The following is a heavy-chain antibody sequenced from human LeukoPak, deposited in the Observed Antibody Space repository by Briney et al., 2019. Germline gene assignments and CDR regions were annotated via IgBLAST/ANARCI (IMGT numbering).Heavy chain of an antibody. D-gene: IGHD6-19*01. J-gene: IGHJ4*02. CDR2: ISYVGTDK. V-gene: IGHV3-30*18. CDR3: AKTEPGYSSGCPDY. Sequence: GGPLRLSCAASGVTFRSYSMNWVRQAPGEGLWRGAVISYVGTDKHYADSLKGRFTISRDNSKNTLYLQMNSLRAEDTAVYYCAKTEPGYSSGCPDYWGQGTLVTVSS. CDR1: GVTFRSYS.